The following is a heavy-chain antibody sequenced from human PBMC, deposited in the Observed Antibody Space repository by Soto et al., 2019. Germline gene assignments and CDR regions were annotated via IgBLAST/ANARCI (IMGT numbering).Heavy chain of an antibody. CDR3: AMVDVYVTPSPQDV. D-gene: IGHD3-16*01. Sequence: QVQLVQSGAEVKNPGASVKVSCKASGYTFTRYRIGWARQAPGQGLEWMGWINTYNGNTNYAQNVQGRVTLTTDTSTSTAYMELRSLRSNDTAIYYCAMVDVYVTPSPQDVWGQGTTVIVFS. V-gene: IGHV1-18*01. CDR2: INTYNGNT. CDR1: GYTFTRYR. J-gene: IGHJ6*02.